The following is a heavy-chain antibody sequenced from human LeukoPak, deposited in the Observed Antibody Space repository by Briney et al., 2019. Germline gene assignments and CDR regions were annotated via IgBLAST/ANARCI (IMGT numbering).Heavy chain of an antibody. Sequence: PGGSLRLSCAAPGFTFSSYAMSWVRQAPGKGLEWVSAISGSGGSTYYADSVKGRFTISRDNSKNTLYLQMNSLRAEDTAVYYCAKVKDPITMVRGVIIYFDYWGQGTLVTVSS. CDR3: AKVKDPITMVRGVIIYFDY. D-gene: IGHD3-10*01. J-gene: IGHJ4*02. CDR1: GFTFSSYA. V-gene: IGHV3-23*01. CDR2: ISGSGGST.